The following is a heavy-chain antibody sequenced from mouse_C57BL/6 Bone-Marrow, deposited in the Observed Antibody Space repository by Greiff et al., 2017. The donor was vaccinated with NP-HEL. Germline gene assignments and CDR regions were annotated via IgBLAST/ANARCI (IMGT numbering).Heavy chain of an antibody. CDR3: ARDLAFYYYGSSSFAY. CDR2: ISYDGSN. CDR1: GYSITSGYY. J-gene: IGHJ3*01. Sequence: EVKLMESGPGLVKPSQSLSLTCSVTGYSITSGYYWNWIRQFPGNKLEWMGYISYDGSNNYNPSLKNRISITRDTSKNQFFLKLNSVTTEDTATYYCARDLAFYYYGSSSFAYWGQGTLVTVSA. V-gene: IGHV3-6*01. D-gene: IGHD1-1*01.